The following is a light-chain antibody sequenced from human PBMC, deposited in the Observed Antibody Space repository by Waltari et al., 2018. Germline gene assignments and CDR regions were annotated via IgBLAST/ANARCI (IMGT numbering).Light chain of an antibody. CDR1: TRDDGGDNY. CDR3: SSYTSSSTVV. J-gene: IGLJ2*01. CDR2: DVS. Sequence: QSAMTQPASVSGSPGPSITISCTVTTRDDGGDNYASSSQQHPGKAPKLMIYDVSNRPSGVSNRFSGSKSGNTASLTISGLQAEDEADYYCSSYTSSSTVVFGGGTKLTVL. V-gene: IGLV2-14*03.